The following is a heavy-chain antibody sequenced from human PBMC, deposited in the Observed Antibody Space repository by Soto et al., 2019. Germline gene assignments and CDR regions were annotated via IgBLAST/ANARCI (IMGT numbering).Heavy chain of an antibody. D-gene: IGHD1-7*01. CDR1: GFTVSSNY. Sequence: GSLRLSCAASGFTVSSNYMSWVRQAPGKGLEWVSVIYSGGSTYYADSVKGRFTISRHNSKNTLYLQMNSLRAEDTAVYYCARDATGTTGWYYYMDVWGKGTTVTVSS. CDR2: IYSGGST. V-gene: IGHV3-53*04. CDR3: ARDATGTTGWYYYMDV. J-gene: IGHJ6*03.